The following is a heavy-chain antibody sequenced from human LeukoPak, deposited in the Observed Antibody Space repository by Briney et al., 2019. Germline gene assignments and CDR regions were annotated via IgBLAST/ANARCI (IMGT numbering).Heavy chain of an antibody. CDR3: AKGGGDFPYYFDY. CDR1: GFTFSSYS. J-gene: IGHJ4*02. CDR2: ISYDVSNK. Sequence: GGSLRLSCAASGFTFSSYSMNWVRQAPGKGLEWVAVISYDVSNKYYADSVKGRFTISRDNSKNTLYLQMNSLRAEDTAVYYCAKGGGDFPYYFDYWGQGTLVTVSS. V-gene: IGHV3-30*18. D-gene: IGHD3-16*01.